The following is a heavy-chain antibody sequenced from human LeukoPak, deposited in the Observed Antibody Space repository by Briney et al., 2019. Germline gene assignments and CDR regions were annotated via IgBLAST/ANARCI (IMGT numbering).Heavy chain of an antibody. J-gene: IGHJ3*02. D-gene: IGHD3-22*01. CDR1: GFTFSSYG. Sequence: GGSLRLSCAASGFTFSSYGMHWVRQAPGKGLEWVAVIWYDGSNKYYADSVKGRFTISRDNAKNSLYLQMNSLRAEDTAVYYCARDESPATYYYDSSGDDAFDIWGQGTMVTVSS. CDR2: IWYDGSNK. CDR3: ARDESPATYYYDSSGDDAFDI. V-gene: IGHV3-33*08.